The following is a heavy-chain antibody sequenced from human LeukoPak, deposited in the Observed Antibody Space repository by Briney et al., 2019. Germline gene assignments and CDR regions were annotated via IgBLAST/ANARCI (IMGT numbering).Heavy chain of an antibody. CDR1: GFTFSSYH. V-gene: IGHV3-30*18. J-gene: IGHJ6*02. CDR3: AKDLDEQYGMEV. Sequence: PGGSLRLSCTASGFTFSSYHMHWVRQAPGKGLEWVAVISYDGSNKDYADSVKGRSTISRDNSKKTLCLQMNSLRAEDTAVYYCAKDLDEQYGMEVWGRGTTVTVS. CDR2: ISYDGSNK.